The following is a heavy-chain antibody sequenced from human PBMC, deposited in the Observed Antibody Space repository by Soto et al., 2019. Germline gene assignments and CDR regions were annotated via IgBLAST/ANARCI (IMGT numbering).Heavy chain of an antibody. CDR1: GFTFSSYG. V-gene: IGHV3-23*01. CDR3: AKDRRAGGNYGFYSDF. CDR2: SSATGAGR. Sequence: EVQLLESGGGLVQPGGSLTLSCAASGFTFSSYGMTWVRQVPGKGLEWVSFSSATGAGRYYADSVKGRFSISSDNSKNTLYLQMSSLRADDTAVYYCAKDRRAGGNYGFYSDFWGQGALVIVSS. D-gene: IGHD1-7*01. J-gene: IGHJ4*02.